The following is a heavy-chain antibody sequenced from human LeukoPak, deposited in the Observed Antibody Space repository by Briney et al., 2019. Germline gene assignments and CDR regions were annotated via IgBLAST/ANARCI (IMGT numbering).Heavy chain of an antibody. V-gene: IGHV4-39*01. CDR3: ARRVGRYFGERAYYYNYMDV. J-gene: IGHJ6*03. Sequence: SETLSLTCTVSGASVSGSAYYWGWIRQPPGKGLEWIGNIYYSGSTYYNESLESRVTISIDTSKNQFSLKLSSVTAADTAVYYCARRVGRYFGERAYYYNYMDVWGKGTTVTISS. CDR2: IYYSGST. CDR1: GASVSGSAYY. D-gene: IGHD3-10*01.